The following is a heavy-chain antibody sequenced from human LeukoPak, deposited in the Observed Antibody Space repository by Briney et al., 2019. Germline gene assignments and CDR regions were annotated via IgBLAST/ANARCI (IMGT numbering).Heavy chain of an antibody. CDR2: IKEDGSDK. V-gene: IGHV3-7*01. Sequence: GGSLRLSCAASGFIFSSYWMARVRQAPGKGLEWVANIKEDGSDKNYVDSVKGRFTISRDNAKNSLYLQMNSLRAEDTAVYYCARDAGYGYDRFDYWGQGTQVTVSS. D-gene: IGHD5-18*01. J-gene: IGHJ4*02. CDR1: GFIFSSYW. CDR3: ARDAGYGYDRFDY.